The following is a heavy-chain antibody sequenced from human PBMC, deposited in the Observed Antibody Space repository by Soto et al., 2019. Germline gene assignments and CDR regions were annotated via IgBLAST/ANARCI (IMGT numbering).Heavy chain of an antibody. CDR1: GYSFANYW. J-gene: IGHJ6*02. V-gene: IGHV5-51*01. CDR3: ARPLNSYYGMGV. Sequence: GESLKISCKGSGYSFANYWIARVRQTPGKGLEWMGIIYPGDSDTRYSPSFQGHVTISADKSISTTYLQWSSLKASDSGMYYCARPLNSYYGMGVWGQGTTVTVSS. CDR2: IYPGDSDT. D-gene: IGHD3-10*01.